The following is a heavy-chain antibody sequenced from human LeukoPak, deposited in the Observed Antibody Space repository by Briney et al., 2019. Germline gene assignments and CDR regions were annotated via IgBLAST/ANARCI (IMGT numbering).Heavy chain of an antibody. Sequence: PGGSLRLSCAASGFTFDDYAMHWVRQAPGKGLEWVSGISWNSGSIGYADSVKGRFTISRDNAKNSLYLQMNSLRAEDTALYYCAKDVLSSGSLGTIDYWGQGTLVTVSS. CDR3: AKDVLSSGSLGTIDY. CDR1: GFTFDDYA. D-gene: IGHD6-19*01. J-gene: IGHJ4*02. CDR2: ISWNSGSI. V-gene: IGHV3-9*01.